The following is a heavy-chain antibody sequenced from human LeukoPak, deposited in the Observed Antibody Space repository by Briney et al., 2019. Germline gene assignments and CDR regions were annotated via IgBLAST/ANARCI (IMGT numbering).Heavy chain of an antibody. CDR1: GYSISSGYY. CDR3: ARHIRPDY. CDR2: VFYSGNT. J-gene: IGHJ4*02. V-gene: IGHV4-59*08. Sequence: SETLSLTCAVSGYSISSGYYWGWIRQPPGKGLEWIGYVFYSGNTNYNPSLKSRVTISVDTSKNQFSLKLSSVTAADTAVYYCARHIRPDYWGQGTLVTVSS.